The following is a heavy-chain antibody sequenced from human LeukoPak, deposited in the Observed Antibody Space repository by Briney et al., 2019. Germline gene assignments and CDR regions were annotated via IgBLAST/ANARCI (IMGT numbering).Heavy chain of an antibody. Sequence: ASVKVSCKASGYTFTSYYMHWVRQAPGQGLEWMGIINPSGGSTTYAQMFQGRVTMTRDTSTRTVYMELSNLRSEDTAAYYCAREGEVIVTDNLFYWGQGTLVTVSS. CDR2: INPSGGST. CDR3: AREGEVIVTDNLFY. D-gene: IGHD2-21*01. J-gene: IGHJ4*02. CDR1: GYTFTSYY. V-gene: IGHV1-46*01.